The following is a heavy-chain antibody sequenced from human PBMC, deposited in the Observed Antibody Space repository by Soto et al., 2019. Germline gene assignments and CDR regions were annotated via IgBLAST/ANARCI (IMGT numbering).Heavy chain of an antibody. V-gene: IGHV3-23*01. CDR3: AKDPGQSYYYDSSGYYLPRELDY. CDR2: ISGSGGST. D-gene: IGHD3-22*01. Sequence: EVQLLESGGGLVQPGGSLRLSCAASGFTFSSYAMSWVRQAPGKGLEWVSAISGSGGSTYYADSVKGRFTISRDNSKNTLYLQMNSLRAEDTAVYYCAKDPGQSYYYDSSGYYLPRELDYWGQGTLVTVSS. CDR1: GFTFSSYA. J-gene: IGHJ4*02.